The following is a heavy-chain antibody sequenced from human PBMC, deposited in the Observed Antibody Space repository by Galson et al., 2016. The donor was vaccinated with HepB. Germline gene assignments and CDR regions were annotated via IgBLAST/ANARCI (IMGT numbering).Heavy chain of an antibody. D-gene: IGHD3-3*01. CDR2: INHDGGT. Sequence: SETLSLTCGVSGGSFRGYYRSWIRQNPGAGPEWIGEINHDGGTNYNPSLGSRITISLDTSKNQFSLNLTSVTAADTAVYYCARGRGNFWGGLDYWGQGALVTVSS. CDR1: GGSFRGYY. V-gene: IGHV4-34*01. J-gene: IGHJ4*02. CDR3: ARGRGNFWGGLDY.